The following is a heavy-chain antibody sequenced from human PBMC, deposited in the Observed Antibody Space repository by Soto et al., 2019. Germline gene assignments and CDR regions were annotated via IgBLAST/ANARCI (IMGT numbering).Heavy chain of an antibody. CDR3: AMTVTTLYNWFDP. CDR1: GGSISGYY. V-gene: IGHV4-59*08. Sequence: PSETLSLTCTVSGGSISGYYWSWIRQSPEKGLEWIGHVYYSGSTKYNPSLKSRVTISVDTSKNQFSLNLRSVTAADTAVYYRAMTVTTLYNWFDPWGQGILVTVSS. J-gene: IGHJ5*02. D-gene: IGHD4-4*01. CDR2: VYYSGST.